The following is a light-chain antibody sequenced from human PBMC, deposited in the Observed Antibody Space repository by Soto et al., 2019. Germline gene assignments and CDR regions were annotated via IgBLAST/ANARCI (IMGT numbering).Light chain of an antibody. Sequence: EIGFTQTPGTLSLSPGERATLSCRASQSVSSSYLAWYQQKPGQAPRLLIYGASSRATGFPDRFSGSGSGTDFTLTISRLEPEDFAVYYCQQYGDSPTFGQGTKVDIK. CDR2: GAS. CDR3: QQYGDSPT. J-gene: IGKJ1*01. V-gene: IGKV3-20*01. CDR1: QSVSSSY.